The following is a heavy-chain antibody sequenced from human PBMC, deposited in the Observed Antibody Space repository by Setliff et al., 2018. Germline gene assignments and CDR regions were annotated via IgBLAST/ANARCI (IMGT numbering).Heavy chain of an antibody. J-gene: IGHJ4*02. CDR1: RFTFSNYW. D-gene: IGHD2-15*01. Sequence: GGSLRLSCAASRFTFSNYWMSWVRQAPGKGLEWVANIKEDGSAQTTYYADSVKGRFTISRDNSKNTVYLEMNSLRAEDTAVYYCAKRGPYCSGGTCHYYFDYWGQGTLVTVSS. CDR2: IKEDGSAQTT. V-gene: IGHV3-7*03. CDR3: AKRGPYCSGGTCHYYFDY.